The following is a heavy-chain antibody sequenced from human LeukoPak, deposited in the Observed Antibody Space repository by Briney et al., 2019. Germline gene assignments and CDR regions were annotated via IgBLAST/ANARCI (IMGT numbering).Heavy chain of an antibody. CDR2: IYTSGST. CDR1: GGSISSGSYY. D-gene: IGHD5-18*01. J-gene: IGHJ4*02. Sequence: SQTLSLTCTVPGGSISSGSYYWSWIRQPAGKGLEWIGRIYTSGSTNYNPSLKRRVTISVDTSKNQFSLKLSSVTAADTAVYYCARDSEWLWLRYWGQGTLVTVSS. CDR3: ARDSEWLWLRY. V-gene: IGHV4-61*02.